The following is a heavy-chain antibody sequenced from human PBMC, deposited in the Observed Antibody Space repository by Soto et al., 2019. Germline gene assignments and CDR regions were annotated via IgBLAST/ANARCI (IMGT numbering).Heavy chain of an antibody. V-gene: IGHV3-30*18. CDR3: AKDHARRSGDAFDI. Sequence: PGGSLRLSCAASGFTFSSYGMHWLRQAPGKGLEWVAVISYDGSNKYYADSVKGRFTISRDNSKNTLYLQMNSLRGEDKAVYYCAKDHARRSGDAFDIWRQRTMVTVSS. J-gene: IGHJ3*02. CDR2: ISYDGSNK. D-gene: IGHD5-12*01. CDR1: GFTFSSYG.